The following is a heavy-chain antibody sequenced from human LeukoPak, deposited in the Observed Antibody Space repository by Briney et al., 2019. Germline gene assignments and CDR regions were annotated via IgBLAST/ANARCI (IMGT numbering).Heavy chain of an antibody. V-gene: IGHV1-3*01. J-gene: IGHJ4*02. CDR3: ARGIWSRTVSSYYFDY. CDR2: INAGNGHT. CDR1: GFTFTNYA. Sequence: ASVKVSCKASGFTFTNYAMQWVRQAPGQRLEWMGWINAGNGHTRYSQRFQGRVTITRDTSATTVYMEVTSPRSEDTAVYYCARGIWSRTVSSYYFDYWGQGTLVTVSS. D-gene: IGHD3-3*01.